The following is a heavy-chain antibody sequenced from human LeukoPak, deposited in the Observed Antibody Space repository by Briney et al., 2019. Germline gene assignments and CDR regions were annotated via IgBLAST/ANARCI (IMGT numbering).Heavy chain of an antibody. CDR3: AKDQSSGWPTYYFDS. J-gene: IGHJ4*02. V-gene: IGHV3-23*01. CDR1: GSTFSSYA. D-gene: IGHD6-19*01. CDR2: ISGSGDNT. Sequence: PGGSLRLSCAASGSTFSSYALNWVRQAPGKGLEWVSSISGSGDNTYYADSVKGRFTLSRDNSKNSLYLQMNSLRAEDTAVYYCAKDQSSGWPTYYFDSWGQGTLVTVSS.